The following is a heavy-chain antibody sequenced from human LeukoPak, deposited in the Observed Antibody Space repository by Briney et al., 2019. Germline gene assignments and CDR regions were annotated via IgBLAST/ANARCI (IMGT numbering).Heavy chain of an antibody. Sequence: PGGPLRLSCAASGFTFSSYGMSWVRQAPGKGLEWVSAISGSGGSTYYADSVKGRFTISRDNSKNTLYLQMNSLRAEDTAVYYCAKGWFGEFPYYYYYMDVWGKGTTVTISS. D-gene: IGHD3-10*01. V-gene: IGHV3-23*01. CDR2: ISGSGGST. J-gene: IGHJ6*03. CDR1: GFTFSSYG. CDR3: AKGWFGEFPYYYYYMDV.